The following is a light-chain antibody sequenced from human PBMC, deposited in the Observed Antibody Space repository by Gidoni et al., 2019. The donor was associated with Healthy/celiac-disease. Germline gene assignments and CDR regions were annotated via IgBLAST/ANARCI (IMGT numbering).Light chain of an antibody. CDR3: MQSLQSPRT. CDR2: LGS. J-gene: IGKJ1*01. CDR1: QSLLHSNGYNY. V-gene: IGKV2-28*01. Sequence: DIVMTQSPISLPVTPEEPASNSGRSSQSLLHSNGYNYLAWYLQKPGQSAQLLLYLGSNRASGVPDRFSGSGSGTDFTLKISRVEAEDFGVYYCMQSLQSPRTFGQGTKVEIK.